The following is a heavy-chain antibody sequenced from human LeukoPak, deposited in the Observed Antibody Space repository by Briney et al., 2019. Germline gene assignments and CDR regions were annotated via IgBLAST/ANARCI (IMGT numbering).Heavy chain of an antibody. D-gene: IGHD3-22*01. V-gene: IGHV1-2*06. J-gene: IGHJ6*03. Sequence: ASVKVSCKASGYTFTDYYIHWVRQAPGQGLEWMGRINPISGDTHYALKLQGRVTMTRDTSISTAYMELSSLRSEDTAVYYCARDGEYDSSGYYSYYYYYMDVWGKGTTVTVSS. CDR1: GYTFTDYY. CDR2: INPISGDT. CDR3: ARDGEYDSSGYYSYYYYYMDV.